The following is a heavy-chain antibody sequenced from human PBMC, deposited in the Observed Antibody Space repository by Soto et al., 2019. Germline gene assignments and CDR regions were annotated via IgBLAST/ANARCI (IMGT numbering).Heavy chain of an antibody. CDR1: GFTFDDYA. D-gene: IGHD3-10*01. Sequence: EVQLVESGGGLVQPGRSLRLSCAASGFTFDDYAMHWVRQAPGKGLEWVSGISWNSGSIGYADSVKGRFTISRDNAKSSLYLQMNSLRAEDTALYYCAKDAITMVLGVISYYGMDVWGQGTTVTVSS. CDR3: AKDAITMVLGVISYYGMDV. CDR2: ISWNSGSI. V-gene: IGHV3-9*01. J-gene: IGHJ6*02.